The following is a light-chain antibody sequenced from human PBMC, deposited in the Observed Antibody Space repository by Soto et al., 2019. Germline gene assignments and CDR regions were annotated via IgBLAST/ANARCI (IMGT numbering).Light chain of an antibody. J-gene: IGLJ1*01. CDR1: SSDVGGYNY. V-gene: IGLV2-14*01. Sequence: QSVLTQPASVSGSPGQSITISCTGTSSDVGGYNYVSWYQQHPGKAPKLMIYDVSNRPSGISNRFSGSKSGNTASLTISGLQAEDEADYYCSSYKGSSPYVFGAGTKVT. CDR2: DVS. CDR3: SSYKGSSPYV.